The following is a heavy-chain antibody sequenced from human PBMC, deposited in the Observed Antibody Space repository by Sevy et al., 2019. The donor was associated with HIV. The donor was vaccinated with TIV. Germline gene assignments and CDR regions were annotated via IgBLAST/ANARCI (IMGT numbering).Heavy chain of an antibody. CDR2: ISYDGNNK. CDR3: ARDGSSGGLFLKDYYYFGMDV. D-gene: IGHD3-16*01. V-gene: IGHV3-30*03. J-gene: IGHJ6*02. CDR1: GFTYNGYG. Sequence: GSLRLSCAAFGFTYNGYGMHWVRQAPGKGLEWVAVISYDGNNKYADSVKGRFTISRDNSKNTLYLQMNSLRAEDTAVYYCARDGSSGGLFLKDYYYFGMDVWGQGTTVTVSS.